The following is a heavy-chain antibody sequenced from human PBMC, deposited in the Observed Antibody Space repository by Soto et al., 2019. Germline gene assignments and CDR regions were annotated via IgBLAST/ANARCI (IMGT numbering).Heavy chain of an antibody. D-gene: IGHD2-2*01. J-gene: IGHJ5*02. Sequence: PSETLSLTCTVSGGSISSGDYYWSWIRQPPGKGLEWIGYIYYSGSTYYNPSLKSRVTISVDTSKNQFSLKLSSVTAADTAVYYCARDSTYNWFDPWGQGTLVTVSS. CDR1: GGSISSGDYY. CDR3: ARDSTYNWFDP. V-gene: IGHV4-30-4*01. CDR2: IYYSGST.